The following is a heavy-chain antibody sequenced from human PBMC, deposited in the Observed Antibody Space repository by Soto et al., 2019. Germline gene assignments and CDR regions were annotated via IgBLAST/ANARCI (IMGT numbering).Heavy chain of an antibody. Sequence: GGSLRVSCRAWGFSISPWATTWVRQAPGKGLACVSGVTGSGGQIHYADSVKGRFTISKDNAKNSLYLQMTSLRDEDTALYYCAKEAVDNDGLWLVVSGGQGTRVTVSS. D-gene: IGHD2-21*01. CDR1: GFSISPWA. J-gene: IGHJ4*02. CDR2: VTGSGGQI. CDR3: AKEAVDNDGLWLVVS. V-gene: IGHV3-23*01.